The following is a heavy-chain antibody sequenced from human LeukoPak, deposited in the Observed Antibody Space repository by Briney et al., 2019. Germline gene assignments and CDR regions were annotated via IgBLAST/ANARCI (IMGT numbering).Heavy chain of an antibody. J-gene: IGHJ5*02. CDR2: VFHSGRT. CDR1: GGSISSNNW. Sequence: SGTLSLTCAVSGGSISSNNWWSWVRQPPGKGLEWIGEVFHSGRTNYNPSLKSRVTISVDKSKNQFSLKLTSLTAADTAVYYCAREDGGYEVNWFDPWGQGTLVTVSS. V-gene: IGHV4-4*02. CDR3: AREDGGYEVNWFDP. D-gene: IGHD3-16*01.